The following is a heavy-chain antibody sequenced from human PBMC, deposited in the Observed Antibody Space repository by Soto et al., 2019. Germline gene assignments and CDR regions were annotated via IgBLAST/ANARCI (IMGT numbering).Heavy chain of an antibody. Sequence: QVQLVQSGAGVKNPGASVKVSCKASGYTFFNYGITWVRQAPGQGLEWMGWISAYNGNRNYAQKFQGRVTMTTDTSTSTAYMELRTLRSDDTAVYYCARSPIAATGSLDYWGQGTLVTVSS. D-gene: IGHD6-6*01. CDR3: ARSPIAATGSLDY. V-gene: IGHV1-18*01. J-gene: IGHJ4*02. CDR1: GYTFFNYG. CDR2: ISAYNGNR.